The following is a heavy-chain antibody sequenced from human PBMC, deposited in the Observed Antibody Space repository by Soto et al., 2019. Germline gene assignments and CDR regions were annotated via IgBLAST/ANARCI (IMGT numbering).Heavy chain of an antibody. CDR3: AGDPDSHYNDSHASSYP. D-gene: IGHD3-22*01. CDR2: IIPIIGII. J-gene: IGHJ5*02. Sequence: QVQLVQSGAEVKKPGSSVKVSCKASGGTFSTYTITWVRQAPGQGHEWMGRIIPIIGIINYAQKFQGRVTITADKFTGTAYMELTRLRSDDTAVYYCAGDPDSHYNDSHASSYPWGQGTLVTVYS. CDR1: GGTFSTYT. V-gene: IGHV1-69*08.